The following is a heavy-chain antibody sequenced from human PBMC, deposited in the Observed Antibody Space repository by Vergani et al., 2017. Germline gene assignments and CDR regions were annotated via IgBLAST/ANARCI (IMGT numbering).Heavy chain of an antibody. Sequence: QVQLVQSGAEVKKPGASVKVSCKASGYTFTSYDINWVRQATGQGLEWMGWMNPNSGNTGYAQKFQGRVTITRNTSISTTYMELSSLRSEDTAVYYCARGSYDSSGYSSNYYYGMDFWGQGTTVTVSS. CDR1: GYTFTSYD. D-gene: IGHD3-22*01. CDR2: MNPNSGNT. V-gene: IGHV1-8*03. CDR3: ARGSYDSSGYSSNYYYGMDF. J-gene: IGHJ6*02.